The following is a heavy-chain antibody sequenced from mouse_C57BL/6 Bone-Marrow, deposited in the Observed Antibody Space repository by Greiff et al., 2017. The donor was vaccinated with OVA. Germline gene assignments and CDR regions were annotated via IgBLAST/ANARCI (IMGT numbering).Heavy chain of an antibody. V-gene: IGHV1-54*01. CDR2: INPGSGGT. CDR1: GYAFTNYL. J-gene: IGHJ1*03. Sequence: QVQLQQSGAELVRPGTSVKVSCKASGYAFTNYLIEWVKQRPGQGLEWIGVINPGSGGTNYNETFKGKSTLTAYKSSSTAYMQLSSLTSEDSAVYFCARERDAHWYFDVWGTGTTVTVSS. CDR3: ARERDAHWYFDV.